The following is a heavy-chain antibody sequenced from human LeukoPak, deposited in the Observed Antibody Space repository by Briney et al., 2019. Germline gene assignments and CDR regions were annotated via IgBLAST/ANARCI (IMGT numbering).Heavy chain of an antibody. CDR3: AREEYGDYGGDYFDY. CDR2: IYYSGST. Sequence: SQTLSLTCTVSGGSISSGDYYWSWIRQPPGKGLEWIGYIYYSGSTYYNPSLKSRVTISVDTSKNQFSLKLSSVTAADTAVYYCAREEYGDYGGDYFDYWGQGTLVTVSS. J-gene: IGHJ4*02. CDR1: GGSISSGDYY. V-gene: IGHV4-30-4*01. D-gene: IGHD4-17*01.